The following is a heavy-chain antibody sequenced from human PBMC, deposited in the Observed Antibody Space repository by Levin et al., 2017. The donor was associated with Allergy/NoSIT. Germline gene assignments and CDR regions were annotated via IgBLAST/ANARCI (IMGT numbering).Heavy chain of an antibody. Sequence: SGPTLVKPTQTLTLTCTFSGFSLSTNGVGVAWIRQPPGKALEWLALIYWDDDKFYSPSLKSRLIITKDTSKNQVVLTMTNMDPVDTATYYCAHTRAPRVIDFWGQGTLVTVSS. J-gene: IGHJ4*02. D-gene: IGHD2-21*01. CDR3: AHTRAPRVIDF. CDR1: GFSLSTNGVG. CDR2: IYWDDDK. V-gene: IGHV2-5*02.